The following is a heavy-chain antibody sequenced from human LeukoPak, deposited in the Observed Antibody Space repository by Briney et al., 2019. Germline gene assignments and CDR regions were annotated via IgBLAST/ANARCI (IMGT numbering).Heavy chain of an antibody. CDR2: ISYDGSKK. V-gene: IGHV3-30*18. CDR1: GFTFSSYG. J-gene: IGHJ4*02. Sequence: PGGSLRLSCAASGFTFSSYGMHWVRQAPGKGLECVAVISYDGSKKYYADSVKGRFTISRDNSKNTLYLQLNSLRAEDTAVYYCAKDFSYDGTGYQDYWGQGTLVTVSS. CDR3: AKDFSYDGTGYQDY. D-gene: IGHD3-22*01.